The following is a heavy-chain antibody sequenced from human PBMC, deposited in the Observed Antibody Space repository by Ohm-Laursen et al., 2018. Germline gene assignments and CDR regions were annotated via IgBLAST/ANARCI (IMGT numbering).Heavy chain of an antibody. CDR2: IKSKAAGETR. D-gene: IGHD2/OR15-2a*01. CDR1: GFTFSSYA. Sequence: GSLRLSCTAPGFTFSSYAMSWVRQAPGKGLEYVGRIKSKAAGETREYAEPVKGRFTILRDDSKNTLSLQMNSLKTEDTGVYYCSTDHFSWGQGTLVTVSS. CDR3: STDHFS. V-gene: IGHV3-15*01. J-gene: IGHJ5*02.